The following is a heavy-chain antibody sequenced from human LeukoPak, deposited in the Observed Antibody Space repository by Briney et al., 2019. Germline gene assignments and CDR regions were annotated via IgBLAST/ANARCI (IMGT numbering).Heavy chain of an antibody. D-gene: IGHD2-2*01. V-gene: IGHV4-59*01. CDR2: IYYSGST. CDR3: AGTLVPAAGQFDP. CDR1: GGPISSYY. Sequence: PSETLSLTCTVSGGPISSYYLSWIRQPPGKGLEWIGYIYYSGSTNYNPSLKSRVTISVDTSKNQFSLKLSSVTAADTAVYYCAGTLVPAAGQFDPWGQGTLVTVSS. J-gene: IGHJ5*02.